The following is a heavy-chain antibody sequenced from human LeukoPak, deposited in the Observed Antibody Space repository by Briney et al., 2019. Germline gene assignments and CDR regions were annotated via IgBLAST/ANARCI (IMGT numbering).Heavy chain of an antibody. Sequence: SETLSLTCAVYGGSFSGYYWSWIRQPPGKGLEWIGEINHSGSTNYNPSLKSRVTISVDTSKNQLSLKLSSVTAADTAVYYCARGERVGAVSYWGQGTLVTVSS. CDR1: GGSFSGYY. V-gene: IGHV4-34*01. D-gene: IGHD1-26*01. J-gene: IGHJ4*02. CDR2: INHSGST. CDR3: ARGERVGAVSY.